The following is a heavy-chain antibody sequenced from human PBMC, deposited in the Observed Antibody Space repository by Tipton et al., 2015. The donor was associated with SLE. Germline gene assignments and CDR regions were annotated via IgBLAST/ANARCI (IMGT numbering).Heavy chain of an antibody. CDR1: GGYISTGNFY. CDR3: ARHLPDYGAYPGFGWFDP. D-gene: IGHD4-17*01. J-gene: IGHJ5*02. Sequence: PGLVKPSETLSLICTVSGGYISTGNFYWGWIRQPPGKGLEWIGTIYHRGSTYYNPSLKSRVTISVDTSKNQFSLKLSSVTAADMALYYCARHLPDYGAYPGFGWFDPWGQGILVTVSS. V-gene: IGHV4-39*07. CDR2: IYHRGST.